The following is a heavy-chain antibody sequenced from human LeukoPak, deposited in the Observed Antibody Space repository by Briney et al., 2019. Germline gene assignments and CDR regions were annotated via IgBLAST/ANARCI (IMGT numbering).Heavy chain of an antibody. CDR1: GFTFSSYS. V-gene: IGHV3-48*04. CDR3: ARGARWAYYFDY. J-gene: IGHJ4*02. CDR2: ISTRDNTI. D-gene: IGHD4-23*01. Sequence: GGSLRLSCAASGFTFSSYSMNWIRQTPGKGLEWLSYISTRDNTIQYADSVKGRFTISRDNANNSVFLQMNNLRAKDSAIYYCARGARWAYYFDYWGQGSLVTVSS.